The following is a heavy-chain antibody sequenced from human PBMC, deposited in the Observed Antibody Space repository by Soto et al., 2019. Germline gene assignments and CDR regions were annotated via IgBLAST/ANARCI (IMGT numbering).Heavy chain of an antibody. D-gene: IGHD2-2*01. CDR3: ARIFCSRSTCDSRFDP. CDR1: GYTFTTYW. Sequence: GESLKISCTGFGYTFTTYWISWVRQMPGRGLEWMGRIDPRDSYTNYSPSFQGHVTISVDKSISTAYLQWGSLKASDTAMYYCARIFCSRSTCDSRFDPWGQGTLVTVSS. V-gene: IGHV5-10-1*01. J-gene: IGHJ5*02. CDR2: IDPRDSYT.